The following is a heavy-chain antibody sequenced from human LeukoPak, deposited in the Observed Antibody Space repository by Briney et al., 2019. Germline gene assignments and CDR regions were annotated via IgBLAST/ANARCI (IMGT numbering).Heavy chain of an antibody. V-gene: IGHV1-46*01. J-gene: IGHJ6*03. CDR2: INPSGGST. D-gene: IGHD6-19*01. CDR1: GYTFTNYY. Sequence: ASVKVSCKASGYTFTNYYMHWVRQAPGQGLEWMGIINPSGGSTSYAQKFQGRVTMTRDMSTSTVYMELSSLRSEDTAVYYCARDHPPEAGRQYYYYYYMDVWGKGTTVTVSS. CDR3: ARDHPPEAGRQYYYYYYMDV.